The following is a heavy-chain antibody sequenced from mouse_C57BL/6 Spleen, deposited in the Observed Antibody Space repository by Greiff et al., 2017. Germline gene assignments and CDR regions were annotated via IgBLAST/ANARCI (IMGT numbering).Heavy chain of an antibody. Sequence: QVQLQQPGAELVRPGTSVKLSCKASGYTFTSYWMHWVKQRPGQGLEWIGVIDPSDSYTNYNQKFKGKATLTVDTSSSTAYMPLSSLTSEDSAVYYCARRGAFYGSLYYFDYWGQGTTLTVSS. V-gene: IGHV1-59*01. CDR3: ARRGAFYGSLYYFDY. CDR2: IDPSDSYT. J-gene: IGHJ2*01. CDR1: GYTFTSYW. D-gene: IGHD1-1*01.